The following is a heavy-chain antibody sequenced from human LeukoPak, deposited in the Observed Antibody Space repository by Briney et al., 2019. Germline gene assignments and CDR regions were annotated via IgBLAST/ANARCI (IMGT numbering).Heavy chain of an antibody. Sequence: GGSLRLSCAASGFTFSSYEMNWVRQAPGKGLEWVSYISSSGSTIYYADSVKGRFTISRDNAKNSLYLQMNSLRAEDTAVYYCAKTFYYNPYDAFDIWGQGTMVTVSS. CDR1: GFTFSSYE. J-gene: IGHJ3*02. V-gene: IGHV3-48*03. CDR2: ISSSGSTI. CDR3: AKTFYYNPYDAFDI. D-gene: IGHD3-10*01.